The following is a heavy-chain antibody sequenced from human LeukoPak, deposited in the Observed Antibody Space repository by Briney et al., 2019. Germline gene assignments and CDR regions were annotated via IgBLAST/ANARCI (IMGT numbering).Heavy chain of an antibody. CDR1: GGSISSSNW. Sequence: SDTLSLTCAVSGGSISSSNWWSWVRQPPGKGLEWIGEIYHSGNINYNPSLKSRVTMSVDKSKNQFSLKLSSVTAADTAVYYCVRQLGYYFDYWGQGTLVTVSS. J-gene: IGHJ4*02. D-gene: IGHD1-1*01. CDR3: VRQLGYYFDY. CDR2: IYHSGNI. V-gene: IGHV4-4*02.